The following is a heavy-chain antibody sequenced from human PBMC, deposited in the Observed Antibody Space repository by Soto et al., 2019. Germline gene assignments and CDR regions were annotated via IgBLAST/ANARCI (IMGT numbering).Heavy chain of an antibody. Sequence: SETLSLTCTVSGGSISSGSYYWSWIRQPPGKGLEWIGYIYYSGSTNYNPSLKSRVTISVDTSKNQFSLKLSSVTAADTAVYYCARDRTTVTSAGVYYYGMDVWGQGTTVTVSS. J-gene: IGHJ6*02. V-gene: IGHV4-61*01. CDR2: IYYSGST. CDR3: ARDRTTVTSAGVYYYGMDV. CDR1: GGSISSGSYY. D-gene: IGHD4-17*01.